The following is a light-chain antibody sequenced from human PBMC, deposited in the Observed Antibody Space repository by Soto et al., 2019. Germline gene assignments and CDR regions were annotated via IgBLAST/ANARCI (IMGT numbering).Light chain of an antibody. J-gene: IGLJ2*01. Sequence: QSALTQPASVSGSPGQSITISCTGTSSDVGAYNYVSWYQQHPGKAPKLMIYDVNNRPSGVSSRFSGSKSGNTASLTISGLQAEDEADYYCSSYTSSSPVVFGGGTKLTVL. V-gene: IGLV2-14*01. CDR3: SSYTSSSPVV. CDR1: SSDVGAYNY. CDR2: DVN.